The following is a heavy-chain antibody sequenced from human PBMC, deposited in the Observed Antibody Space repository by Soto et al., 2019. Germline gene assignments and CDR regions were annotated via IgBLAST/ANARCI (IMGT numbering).Heavy chain of an antibody. V-gene: IGHV3-21*01. CDR1: GFTFSSYS. D-gene: IGHD5-12*01. CDR2: ISSSSSYI. CDR3: ARDHPRGYSGYDYVSEGAFDI. J-gene: IGHJ3*02. Sequence: GGSLRLSCAASGFTFSSYSMNWVRQAPGKGLEWVSSISSSSSYIYYADSVKGRFTISRDNAKNSLYLQMNSLRAEDTAVYYCARDHPRGYSGYDYVSEGAFDIWGQGTMVTVSS.